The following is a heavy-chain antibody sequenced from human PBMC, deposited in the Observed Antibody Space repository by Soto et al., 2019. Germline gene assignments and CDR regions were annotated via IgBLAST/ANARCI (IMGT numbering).Heavy chain of an antibody. CDR1: GLTVSRTQ. D-gene: IGHD6-6*01. V-gene: IGHV3-53*01. CDR2: IYSGGST. J-gene: IGHJ4*02. Sequence: LRLSCAVSGLTVSRTQMSWVRQAPGKGLQWVSVIYSGGSTYYANAVKGRFTISRGISENTVYLELDKLTVDDTAVYYCARAREPEYSSSIFFDYWGRGTLVTVSS. CDR3: ARAREPEYSSSIFFDY.